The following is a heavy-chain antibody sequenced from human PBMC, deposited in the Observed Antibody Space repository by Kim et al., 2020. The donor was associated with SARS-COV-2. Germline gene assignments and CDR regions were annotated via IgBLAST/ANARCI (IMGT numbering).Heavy chain of an antibody. J-gene: IGHJ6*02. CDR3: ARDHYYDSSGLGPYYYGMDV. CDR2: ISSSSSYI. CDR1: GFTFSSYS. V-gene: IGHV3-21*01. D-gene: IGHD3-22*01. Sequence: GGSLRLSCAASGFTFSSYSMNWVRQAPGKGLEWVSSISSSSSYIYYADSVKGRFTISRDNAKNSLYLQMNSLRAEDTAVYYCARDHYYDSSGLGPYYYGMDVWGQGTTVTVSS.